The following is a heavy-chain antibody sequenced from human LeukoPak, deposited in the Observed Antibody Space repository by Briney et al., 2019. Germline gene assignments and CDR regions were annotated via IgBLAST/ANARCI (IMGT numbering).Heavy chain of an antibody. CDR1: GGSISSGGYS. CDR3: ARARGYSYGYFDY. Sequence: PSQTLSLTCAVSGGSISSGGYSWSWIRQPPGKGLVWIGYIYHSGSTYYNPSLKSRVTISVDRSKNQFSLKLSSVTAADTAVYYCARARGYSYGYFDYWGQGTLVTVSS. J-gene: IGHJ4*02. D-gene: IGHD5-18*01. CDR2: IYHSGST. V-gene: IGHV4-30-2*01.